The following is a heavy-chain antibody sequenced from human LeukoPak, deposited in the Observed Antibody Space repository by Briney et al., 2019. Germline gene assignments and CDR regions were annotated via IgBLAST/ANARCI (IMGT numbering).Heavy chain of an antibody. CDR3: ARDLTLAWANGMDV. CDR1: GFTFSSYS. V-gene: IGHV3-21*01. CDR2: ISSSSSYI. Sequence: PGGSLRLSCAASGFTFSSYSMNWVRQAPGKGLEWVSSISSSSSYIYYADSVKGRFTISRDNAKNSLYLQMNSLRAEDTAVYYCARDLTLAWANGMDVWGQGTTVTVSS. D-gene: IGHD1-14*01. J-gene: IGHJ6*02.